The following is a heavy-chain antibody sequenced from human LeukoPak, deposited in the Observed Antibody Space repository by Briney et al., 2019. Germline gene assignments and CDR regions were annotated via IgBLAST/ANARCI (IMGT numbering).Heavy chain of an antibody. CDR1: GFTFDDYA. V-gene: IGHV3-9*01. CDR2: ISWNSGSI. J-gene: IGHJ4*02. CDR3: AKDRGSGYFGVSDTTI. D-gene: IGHD3-22*01. Sequence: GRSLRLSCAASGFTFDDYAMHWVRQAPGKGLEWVSGISWNSGSIGYADSVKGRFTISRDNAKNSLYLQMNSLRAEDTALYYCAKDRGSGYFGVSDTTIWGQGTLVTVSS.